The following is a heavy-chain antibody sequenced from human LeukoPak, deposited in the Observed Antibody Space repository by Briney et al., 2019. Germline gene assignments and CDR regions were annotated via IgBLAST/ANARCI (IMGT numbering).Heavy chain of an antibody. CDR3: AAHRRVGATMQHDS. V-gene: IGHV3-53*01. CDR1: GFTVSSNY. D-gene: IGHD1-26*01. Sequence: GGSLRLSCAASGFTVSSNYMSWVRQAPGKGLQWVSVIYSGGESYYADSVKGRFTISRGDPKNTLYLLMSNLRAEDTAVYYCAAHRRVGATMQHDSWGQGTLVTVSS. J-gene: IGHJ4*02. CDR2: IYSGGES.